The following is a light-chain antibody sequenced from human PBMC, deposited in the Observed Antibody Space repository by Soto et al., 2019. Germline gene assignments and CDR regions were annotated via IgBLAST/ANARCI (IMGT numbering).Light chain of an antibody. Sequence: QSALTQPASVSGSPGQSITISCTGTSSDVGGYNYVSWYQQHPGKAPKLMIYEVSNRPSGVSNRFSGSKSGNTASLTISGLKAEYEADYYCSSYTSSSTYVFGTGTKVTVL. CDR2: EVS. CDR1: SSDVGGYNY. V-gene: IGLV2-14*01. J-gene: IGLJ1*01. CDR3: SSYTSSSTYV.